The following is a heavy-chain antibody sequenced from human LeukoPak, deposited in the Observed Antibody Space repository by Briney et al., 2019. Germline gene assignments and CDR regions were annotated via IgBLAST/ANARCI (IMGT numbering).Heavy chain of an antibody. CDR1: GYSFTSYW. Sequence: GESLKISCKGSGYSFTSYWIGWVRQMPGKGLEWMGIIYPGDSDTRYSPSFQGQVTISADKSISTAYLQWSSLKASDTAMYCCARGESIAARQFDYWGQGTLVTVSS. CDR3: ARGESIAARQFDY. CDR2: IYPGDSDT. J-gene: IGHJ4*02. D-gene: IGHD6-6*01. V-gene: IGHV5-51*01.